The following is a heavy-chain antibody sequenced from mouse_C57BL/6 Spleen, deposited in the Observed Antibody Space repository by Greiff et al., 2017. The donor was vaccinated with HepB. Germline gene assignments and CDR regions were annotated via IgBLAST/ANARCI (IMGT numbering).Heavy chain of an antibody. V-gene: IGHV1-52*01. D-gene: IGHD1-1*01. CDR1: GYTFTSYW. CDR2: IDPSDSET. J-gene: IGHJ2*01. Sequence: QVHVKQPGAELVRPGSSVKLSCKASGYTFTSYWMHWVKQRPIQGLEWIGNIDPSDSETHYNQKFKDKATLTVDKSSSTAYMQLSSLTSEDSAVYYCARAYYYGRGYYFDYWGQGTTLTVSS. CDR3: ARAYYYGRGYYFDY.